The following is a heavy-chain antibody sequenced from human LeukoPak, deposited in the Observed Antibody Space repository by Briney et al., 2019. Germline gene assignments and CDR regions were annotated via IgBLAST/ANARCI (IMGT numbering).Heavy chain of an antibody. D-gene: IGHD1-1*01. V-gene: IGHV1-69*13. J-gene: IGHJ4*02. CDR3: ARAPTYGTTFLDY. CDR1: GGTFSSYA. CDR2: IIPIFGTA. Sequence: ASVKVSCKASGGTFSSYAISWVRQAPGQGLEWMGGIIPIFGTANYAQKFQGRVTITADESTSTAYMELSSLRSEDTAVYYCARAPTYGTTFLDYWGQGTLVTVSS.